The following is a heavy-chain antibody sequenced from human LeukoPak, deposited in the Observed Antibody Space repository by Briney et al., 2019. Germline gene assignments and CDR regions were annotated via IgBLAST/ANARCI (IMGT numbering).Heavy chain of an antibody. Sequence: ASVKVSCKASGYTFTSYGISWVRQAPGQGLEWMGWISAYNGNTNYAQKLQGRVTMTTDTSTSTAYMELRSLRSDDTAAYYCARVKTPSSSFWAYYFDYWGQGTLVTVSS. D-gene: IGHD6-13*01. V-gene: IGHV1-18*01. CDR2: ISAYNGNT. J-gene: IGHJ4*02. CDR3: ARVKTPSSSFWAYYFDY. CDR1: GYTFTSYG.